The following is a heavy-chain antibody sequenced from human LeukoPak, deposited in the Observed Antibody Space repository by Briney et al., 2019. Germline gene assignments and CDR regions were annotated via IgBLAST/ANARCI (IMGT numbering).Heavy chain of an antibody. Sequence: PGGSLRLSCASSGFTFSFYWMHWVRQAPGKGLVWVSRINNDGRSTSYAGSVKGRFTISRDNAKNTLYLQMNSLRAEDTAVYYCARDNEYCTGGTCRLDYWGQGALVTDSS. CDR2: INNDGRST. V-gene: IGHV3-74*01. D-gene: IGHD2-15*01. CDR3: ARDNEYCTGGTCRLDY. CDR1: GFTFSFYW. J-gene: IGHJ4*02.